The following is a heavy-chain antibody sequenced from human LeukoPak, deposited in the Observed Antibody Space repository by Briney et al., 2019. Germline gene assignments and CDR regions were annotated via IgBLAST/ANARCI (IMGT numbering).Heavy chain of an antibody. Sequence: KPGGSLRLSCAASGFNVSDYYMSWIRQAPGKGLEWVSYISSSSSYTNYADSVKGRFTISRDNAKSSLYLQMNSLRAEDTAVYYCARGGSRKWFDPWGQGTLVTVSS. V-gene: IGHV3-11*06. CDR1: GFNVSDYY. D-gene: IGHD1-14*01. J-gene: IGHJ5*02. CDR3: ARGGSRKWFDP. CDR2: ISSSSSYT.